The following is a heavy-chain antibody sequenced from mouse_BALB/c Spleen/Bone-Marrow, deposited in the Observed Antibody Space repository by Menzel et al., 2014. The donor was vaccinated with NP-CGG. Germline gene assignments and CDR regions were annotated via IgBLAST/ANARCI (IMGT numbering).Heavy chain of an antibody. J-gene: IGHJ3*01. CDR2: IGPANGNT. CDR1: GFNIKDTY. V-gene: IGHV14-3*02. Sequence: EVMLVESGAELVKPGASVKLSCTASGFNIKDTYMHWVRQRPEQGLEWIGRIGPANGNTKYDPKFQGKATITADTSSNTAYLQLSSLTSEDTAVYYCASYYYGRSSFTYWGQGTLVTVSA. CDR3: ASYYYGRSSFTY. D-gene: IGHD1-1*01.